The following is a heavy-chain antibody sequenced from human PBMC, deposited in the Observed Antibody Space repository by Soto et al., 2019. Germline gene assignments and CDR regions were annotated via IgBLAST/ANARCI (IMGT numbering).Heavy chain of an antibody. J-gene: IGHJ4*02. CDR1: GFAFNNYG. CDR3: AREDSIIIPAVSDF. Sequence: GGSLRLSCTVSGFAFNNYGINWVRQAPGKGLEWVSSISKSDYTYYSDSAKGRFTISRDNAKNSVSLQMNTLRVEDTAVYYCAREDSIIIPAVSDFWGQGTLVPVSS. V-gene: IGHV3-21*01. CDR2: ISKSDYT. D-gene: IGHD2-2*01.